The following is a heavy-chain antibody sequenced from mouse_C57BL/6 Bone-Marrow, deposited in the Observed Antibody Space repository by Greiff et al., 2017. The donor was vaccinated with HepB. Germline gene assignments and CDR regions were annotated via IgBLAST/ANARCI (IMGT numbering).Heavy chain of an antibody. CDR1: GFTFSDYG. CDR3: ARPRDYYGSSPFAY. Sequence: VQLKQSGGGLVKPGGSLKLSCAASGFTFSDYGMHWVRQAPEKGLEWVAYISSGSSTIYYADTVKGRFTISRDNAKNTLFLQMTSLRSEDTAMYYCARPRDYYGSSPFAYWGQGTLVTVSA. CDR2: ISSGSSTI. V-gene: IGHV5-17*01. J-gene: IGHJ3*01. D-gene: IGHD1-1*01.